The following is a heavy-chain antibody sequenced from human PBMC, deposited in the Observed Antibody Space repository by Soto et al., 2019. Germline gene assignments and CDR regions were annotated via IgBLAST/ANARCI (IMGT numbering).Heavy chain of an antibody. D-gene: IGHD6-13*01. V-gene: IGHV3-23*01. CDR2: MSNSGDLT. Sequence: GGSLRLSCAASGLSFRTYAMGWVRQAPGKGLEWVSVMSNSGDLTYYADSVKGRFTISRDNSENTLYLQMSSPRAEDAAIYYCAKDAARTTCWYYFDYRGQGTLVTVSS. CDR1: GLSFRTYA. J-gene: IGHJ4*02. CDR3: AKDAARTTCWYYFDY.